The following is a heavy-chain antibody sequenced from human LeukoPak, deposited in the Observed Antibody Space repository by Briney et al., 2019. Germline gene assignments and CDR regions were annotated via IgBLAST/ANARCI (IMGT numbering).Heavy chain of an antibody. CDR3: ARGLLNLYYYDSSDYYFYFDY. V-gene: IGHV4-34*01. J-gene: IGHJ4*02. D-gene: IGHD3-22*01. CDR2: INHSGST. Sequence: SETLSLTCAVYGGSFSGYYWSWIRQPPGKGLEWIGEINHSGSTNYNPSLKSRVTISVDTSKNQFSLKLSSVTAADTAVYYCARGLLNLYYYDSSDYYFYFDYWGQGTLVTVSS. CDR1: GGSFSGYY.